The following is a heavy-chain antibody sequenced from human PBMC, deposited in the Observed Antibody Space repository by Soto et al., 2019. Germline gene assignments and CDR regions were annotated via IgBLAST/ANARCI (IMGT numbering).Heavy chain of an antibody. D-gene: IGHD3-10*01. CDR2: INHSGST. J-gene: IGHJ6*02. CDR1: GGSFSGYY. Sequence: NPSETLSLTCAVYGGSFSGYYWSWIRQPPGKGLEWIGEINHSGSTNYNPSLKSRVTISVDTSKNQFSLKLSSVTAADTAVYYCARVRVRVTMVRGVAPYYYGMDVWGQGTTVTVSS. V-gene: IGHV4-34*01. CDR3: ARVRVRVTMVRGVAPYYYGMDV.